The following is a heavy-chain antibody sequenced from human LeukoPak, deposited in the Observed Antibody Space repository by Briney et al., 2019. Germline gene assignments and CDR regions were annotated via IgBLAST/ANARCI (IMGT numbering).Heavy chain of an antibody. CDR2: IIPIFGTA. Sequence: GASVKVSCKASGGTFSSYAISWVRQAPGQGLEWMGGIIPIFGTANYAQKFQGRVTITTDESTSTAYLELSSLRSEDTAVYYCARDECTNDVCYSLDYWGQGTLVTVSS. J-gene: IGHJ4*02. V-gene: IGHV1-69*05. D-gene: IGHD2-8*01. CDR3: ARDECTNDVCYSLDY. CDR1: GGTFSSYA.